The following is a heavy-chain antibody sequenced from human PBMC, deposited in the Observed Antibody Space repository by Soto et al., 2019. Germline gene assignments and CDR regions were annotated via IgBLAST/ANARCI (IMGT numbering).Heavy chain of an antibody. D-gene: IGHD5-12*01. CDR2: IIYSGSI. CDR1: GGSISTYY. CDR3: ARGPATITGSVY. J-gene: IGHJ4*02. V-gene: IGHV4-59*01. Sequence: QVQLQESGPGLVKPSETLSLTCTVSGGSISTYYWSWIRQPPGKGLEWIGYIIYSGSINYNPSLKSRVTMSVDTSKNQFSLKLTSVTAADTAVYYCARGPATITGSVYWGQGTLVTVSS.